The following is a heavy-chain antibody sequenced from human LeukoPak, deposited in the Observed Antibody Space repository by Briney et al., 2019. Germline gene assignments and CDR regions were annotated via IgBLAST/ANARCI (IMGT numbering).Heavy chain of an antibody. CDR3: ARRYSSSLGGMDV. D-gene: IGHD6-6*01. J-gene: IGHJ6*02. V-gene: IGHV4-59*08. CDR1: GGSFSSYY. CDR2: IYYSGST. Sequence: KPSETLSLTCAVYGGSFSSYYWNWIRQPPGEGLEWIGYIYYSGSTNYNPSLKSRVTISVDTSKNQFSLKLSSVTAADTAVYYCARRYSSSLGGMDVWGQGTPVTVSS.